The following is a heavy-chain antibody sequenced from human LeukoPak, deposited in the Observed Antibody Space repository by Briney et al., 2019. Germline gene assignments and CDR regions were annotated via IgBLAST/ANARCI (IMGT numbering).Heavy chain of an antibody. V-gene: IGHV3-48*04. CDR3: ASSSSGFDY. D-gene: IGHD6-6*01. CDR1: GFTFSSYS. Sequence: GGSLRLSCAASGFTFSSYSMMRVRQAPGKGLEWVSYISSSSTTIYYADSVKGRFTISRDNAKNSLYLQMNSLRAEDTAVYYCASSSSGFDYWGQGTLVTVSS. J-gene: IGHJ4*02. CDR2: ISSSSTTI.